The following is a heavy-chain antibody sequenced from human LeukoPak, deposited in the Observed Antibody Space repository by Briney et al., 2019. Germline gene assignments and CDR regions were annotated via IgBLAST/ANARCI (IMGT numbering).Heavy chain of an antibody. CDR1: GGTFSSYA. D-gene: IGHD2-15*01. Sequence: ASVKVSCKASGGTFSSYAMHWVRQAPGQRLEWMGWINAGNGNTKYSQKFQGRVTITRDTSASTAYMELSSLRSEDTAVYYCASWVNPYCSGGSCYRCYWGQGTLVTVSS. J-gene: IGHJ4*02. CDR2: INAGNGNT. V-gene: IGHV1-3*01. CDR3: ASWVNPYCSGGSCYRCY.